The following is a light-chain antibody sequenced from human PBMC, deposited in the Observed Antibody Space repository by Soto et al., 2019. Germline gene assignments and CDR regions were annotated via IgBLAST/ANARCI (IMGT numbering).Light chain of an antibody. V-gene: IGKV3D-20*01. Sequence: EIVLTQSPATLSLSPGEIATLSCGASQSVSSSYLAWYQQKPGLAPRLLIYDASSRATDIRDRFSGSGSGTDFTLTISRLEPEEFAVYYCQQYGSSPYTLGQRTKLEIK. CDR1: QSVSSSY. CDR3: QQYGSSPYT. J-gene: IGKJ2*01. CDR2: DAS.